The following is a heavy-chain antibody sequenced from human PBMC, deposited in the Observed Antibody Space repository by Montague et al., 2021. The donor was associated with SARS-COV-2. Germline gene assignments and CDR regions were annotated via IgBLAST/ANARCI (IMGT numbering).Heavy chain of an antibody. CDR3: AREPLLLGFGEFLDY. Sequence: SLRLSCAASGFTFSSYAMHWVRQAPGKGLEWVAVISYDGSNKYYADSVKGRFTSSRDNSKNTLYLQMNSLRAEDTAVYYCAREPLLLGFGEFLDYWGQGTLVTVSS. V-gene: IGHV3-30*04. CDR2: ISYDGSNK. D-gene: IGHD3-10*01. CDR1: GFTFSSYA. J-gene: IGHJ4*02.